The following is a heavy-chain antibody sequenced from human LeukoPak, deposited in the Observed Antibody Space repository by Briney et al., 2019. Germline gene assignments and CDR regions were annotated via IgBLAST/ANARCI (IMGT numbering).Heavy chain of an antibody. CDR2: INPSGGST. J-gene: IGHJ5*02. CDR1: GYTFTSYY. CDR3: ARSSCSGGSCYYLAWFDP. D-gene: IGHD2-15*01. V-gene: IGHV1-46*01. Sequence: ASVKVSCKASGYTFTSYYMHWVRQAPGQGLEWMGIINPSGGSTSYAQKFQGRVTMTRDTSTSTVYMELSSLRSEDTAAYYCARSSCSGGSCYYLAWFDPWGQGTLVTVSS.